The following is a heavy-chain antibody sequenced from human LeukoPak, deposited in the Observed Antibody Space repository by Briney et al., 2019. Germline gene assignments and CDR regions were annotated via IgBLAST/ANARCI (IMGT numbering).Heavy chain of an antibody. Sequence: PSETLSLTCAVYGGSFSGYYWSWIRQPPGKGLEWIGEINHSGSTNYNPSLKSRVIISVDTSKNQFSLKLSSVTAADTAVYYCARHVRRVVPAAMSGTFYNWFDPWGQGTLVTVSS. CDR2: INHSGST. D-gene: IGHD2-2*01. CDR1: GGSFSGYY. CDR3: ARHVRRVVPAAMSGTFYNWFDP. J-gene: IGHJ5*02. V-gene: IGHV4-34*01.